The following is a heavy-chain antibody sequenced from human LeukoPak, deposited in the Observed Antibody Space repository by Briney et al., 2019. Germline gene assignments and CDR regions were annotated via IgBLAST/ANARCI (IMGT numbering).Heavy chain of an antibody. V-gene: IGHV4-4*07. CDR2: IYTSGST. D-gene: IGHD4-23*01. CDR1: GGSISSYY. J-gene: IGHJ4*02. CDR3: AREASTVVLDYFDY. Sequence: SETLSPTCTVSGGSISSYYWSWIRQPAGKGLEWIGRIYTSGSTNYNPSLKSRVTMSVDTSKNQFSLKLSSVTAADTAVYYCAREASTVVLDYFDYWGQGTLVTVSS.